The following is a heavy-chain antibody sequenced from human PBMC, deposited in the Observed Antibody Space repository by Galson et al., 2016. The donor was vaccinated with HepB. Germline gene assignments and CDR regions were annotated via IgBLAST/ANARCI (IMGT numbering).Heavy chain of an antibody. CDR2: IYHSGST. D-gene: IGHD5-12*01. V-gene: IGHV4-30-2*01. CDR1: GGSISSGGYS. Sequence: TLSLTCAVSGGSISSGGYSWSWIRQPPGKGLEWIGYIYHSGSTYYNPSLKSRVTISVDRSKNRFSLKLSSVTVADTAVYYCARATSGRLRLGYFDYWGQGTLVTVSS. CDR3: ARATSGRLRLGYFDY. J-gene: IGHJ4*02.